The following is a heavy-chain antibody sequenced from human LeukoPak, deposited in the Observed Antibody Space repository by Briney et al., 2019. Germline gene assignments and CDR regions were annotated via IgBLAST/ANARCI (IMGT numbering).Heavy chain of an antibody. J-gene: IGHJ3*02. CDR3: ARSPRKAFDI. CDR2: INSDGSST. V-gene: IGHV3-74*01. Sequence: GGSLRLSCAASGFTFSSYWMHWVRQDPGKGLVWLSRINSDGSSTSYADSVEGRFTISRDNAKNTLYLQMNSLRAEDTAVYYCARSPRKAFDIWGQGTMVTVSS. CDR1: GFTFSSYW.